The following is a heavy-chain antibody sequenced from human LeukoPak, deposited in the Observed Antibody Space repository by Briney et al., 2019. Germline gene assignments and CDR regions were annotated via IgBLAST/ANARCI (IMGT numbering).Heavy chain of an antibody. CDR1: GFTFSNYE. CDR3: AREYPDNGDGWGY. Sequence: PGGFLRLSCAASGFTFSNYEMDWVRQAPGKGLEWISYISGSGGIMFYADSVKGRFTISRDNAKNSVYLQMSSLKAEDTAVYYCAREYPDNGDGWGYWGQGTLVTVSS. CDR2: ISGSGGIM. V-gene: IGHV3-48*03. J-gene: IGHJ4*02. D-gene: IGHD1-1*01.